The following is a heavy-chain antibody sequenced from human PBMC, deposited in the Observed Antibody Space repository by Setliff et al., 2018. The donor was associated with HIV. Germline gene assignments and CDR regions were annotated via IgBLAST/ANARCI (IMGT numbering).Heavy chain of an antibody. D-gene: IGHD6-19*01. CDR3: ARVDSSGWYRPHYFDY. CDR2: IYTSGST. J-gene: IGHJ4*02. V-gene: IGHV4-4*08. CDR1: GGSISSYY. Sequence: SETLSLTCTVSGGSISSYYWSWIRQPPGKGLEWIGYIYTSGSTNYNPSLKSRVTISVDTSKNQFSLKLSSVTAADTAVYYCARVDSSGWYRPHYFDYWGQGTLVTVSS.